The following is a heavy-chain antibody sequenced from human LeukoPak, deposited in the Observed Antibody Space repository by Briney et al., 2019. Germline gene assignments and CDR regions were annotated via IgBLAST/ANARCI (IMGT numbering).Heavy chain of an antibody. V-gene: IGHV3-33*01. CDR1: GFTFSSYG. D-gene: IGHD1-26*01. CDR3: ARVGGGSYYFDY. CDR2: IWFDGSNK. J-gene: IGHJ4*02. Sequence: PAGSLRLSCLASGFTFSSYGMHWVRQAPGKGLEWVAVIWFDGSNKYYADSVKGRFTISRDNSKNTLYLQMNSLRAEDTALYYCARVGGGSYYFDYWGQGTLVTVSS.